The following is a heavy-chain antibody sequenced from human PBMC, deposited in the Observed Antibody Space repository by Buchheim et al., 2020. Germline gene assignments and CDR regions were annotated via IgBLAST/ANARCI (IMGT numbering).Heavy chain of an antibody. Sequence: QVQLVESGGGLVKPGGSLRLSCAASGFTFSDYYMSWIRQAPGKGLEWLSYIISSSTYTNYADSVKGRFTISRDNTKKPLYLQMNSLRAEDTAVYYCARESVLKHFDYWGQGTL. CDR3: ARESVLKHFDY. V-gene: IGHV3-11*06. CDR1: GFTFSDYY. D-gene: IGHD5/OR15-5a*01. CDR2: IISSSTYT. J-gene: IGHJ4*02.